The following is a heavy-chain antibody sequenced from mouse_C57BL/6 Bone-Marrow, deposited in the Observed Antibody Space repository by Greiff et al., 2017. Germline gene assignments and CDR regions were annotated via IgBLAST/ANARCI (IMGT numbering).Heavy chain of an antibody. Sequence: VQLQQSGAELVRPGASVKLSCPASGFNIKDDYMHWVKQRPEQGLEWIGWIDPENGDTEYASKFQGKATIPADKSSNTAYLQLSSLTSDDTAVYYCTTGNYLAWFAYWGQGTLVTVSA. CDR1: GFNIKDDY. CDR3: TTGNYLAWFAY. V-gene: IGHV14-4*01. D-gene: IGHD5-5*01. J-gene: IGHJ3*01. CDR2: IDPENGDT.